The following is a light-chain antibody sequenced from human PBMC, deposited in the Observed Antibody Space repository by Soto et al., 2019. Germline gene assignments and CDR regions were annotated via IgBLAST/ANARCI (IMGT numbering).Light chain of an antibody. CDR3: QQYDNWPWT. J-gene: IGKJ1*01. CDR2: GTS. V-gene: IGKV3-15*01. Sequence: ESVLPQSPGTLSVTPGEGAPLSCRASQSVSSKLAWYQQKPGQAPRLLIYGTSTRAPGFPARFSGSGSGTDFTLTISSLQSEDFAVYYCQQYDNWPWTFGQGTKVDIK. CDR1: QSVSSK.